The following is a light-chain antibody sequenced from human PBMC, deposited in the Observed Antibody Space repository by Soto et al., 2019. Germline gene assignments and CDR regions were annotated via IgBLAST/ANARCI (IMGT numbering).Light chain of an antibody. CDR1: QSVSSY. Sequence: EIVLTQSPATLSLSPGERATLSCRASQSVSSYLAWYQQKPGQAPRLLIYDASNRATGIPARFSGSGSGTDFTLTISSLEPEDFAVYYCQQRSIPLTFGGGTRLETK. J-gene: IGKJ5*01. V-gene: IGKV3-11*01. CDR3: QQRSIPLT. CDR2: DAS.